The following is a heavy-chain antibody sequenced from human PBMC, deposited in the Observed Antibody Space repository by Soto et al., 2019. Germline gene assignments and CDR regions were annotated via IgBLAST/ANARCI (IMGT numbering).Heavy chain of an antibody. V-gene: IGHV4-31*03. CDR1: GGPISNGDYY. Sequence: PSETLSLTCTVSGGPISNGDYYWSWIRQDPGKGLEWIGYIFYSGSTYYNPSLKSRITISVDTSKNQFSLKLSSVTAADTAVYYCAGRASFMVQGVIYNWFDPWGQGTLVTVS. CDR3: AGRASFMVQGVIYNWFDP. CDR2: IFYSGST. D-gene: IGHD3-10*01. J-gene: IGHJ5*02.